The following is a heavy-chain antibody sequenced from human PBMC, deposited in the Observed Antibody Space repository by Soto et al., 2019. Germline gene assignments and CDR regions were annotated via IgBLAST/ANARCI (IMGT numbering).Heavy chain of an antibody. CDR3: EKAGTPNTMSVRIDF. Sequence: PGGSLRLSCAASGFTFSSYAMSWLRQAPGKGLEWVSAISGSGGSTYYADSVKGRFTISRDNSKNTLYLQMNSLRAEDTAVYYCEKAGTPNTMSVRIDFCGQGTLVTVSS. V-gene: IGHV3-23*01. CDR2: ISGSGGST. J-gene: IGHJ4*02. D-gene: IGHD2-2*01. CDR1: GFTFSSYA.